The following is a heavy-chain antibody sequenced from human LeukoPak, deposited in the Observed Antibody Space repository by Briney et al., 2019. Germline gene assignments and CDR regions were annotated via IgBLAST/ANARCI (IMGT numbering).Heavy chain of an antibody. CDR1: GFTFGDYA. D-gene: IGHD3-16*01. CDR2: IRSKAYGGTT. J-gene: IGHJ4*02. CDR3: TREGRGSDAFDY. Sequence: GRSLRLSCTASGFTFGDYAMSWVRQAPGKGREWVGFIRSKAYGGTTEYAASVKGRFTISRDDSKSIAYLQMNSLKTEDTAVYYCTREGRGSDAFDYWGQGTLVTVSS. V-gene: IGHV3-49*04.